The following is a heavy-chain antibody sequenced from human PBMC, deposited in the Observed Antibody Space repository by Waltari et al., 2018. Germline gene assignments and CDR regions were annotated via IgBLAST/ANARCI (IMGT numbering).Heavy chain of an antibody. V-gene: IGHV4-34*01. Sequence: QVQLQQWGAGLLKHSETLSLTCAVYGGSFSGYYSSWIRKPPGKGLEWIGEINHSGSTNYNPSLKSRVTISVDTSKNQFSLKLSSVTAADTAVYYCARGKRVRYCSSTSCPAGMDVWGQGTTVTVSS. D-gene: IGHD2-2*01. J-gene: IGHJ6*02. CDR3: ARGKRVRYCSSTSCPAGMDV. CDR2: INHSGST. CDR1: GGSFSGYY.